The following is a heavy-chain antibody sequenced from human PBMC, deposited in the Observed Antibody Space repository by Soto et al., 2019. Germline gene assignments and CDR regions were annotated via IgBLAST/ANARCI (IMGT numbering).Heavy chain of an antibody. CDR1: GYTFTSYA. CDR3: ARAEHLGRIAY. J-gene: IGHJ4*02. Sequence: GSSVKVSCKASGYTFTSYAMHWVRQAPVQRLEWMGWINAGNRNTKYSQKFQGRVTITRDTSESTAYLELSSLRSEDTAVYYCARAEHLGRIAYWGQGTLVTVSS. D-gene: IGHD1-1*01. CDR2: INAGNRNT. V-gene: IGHV1-3*01.